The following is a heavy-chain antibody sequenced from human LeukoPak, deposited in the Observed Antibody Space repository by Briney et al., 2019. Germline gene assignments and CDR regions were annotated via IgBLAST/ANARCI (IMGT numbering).Heavy chain of an antibody. CDR3: ARRGYSGYDLQYFDS. V-gene: IGHV5-51*01. CDR2: IYPTDSDT. D-gene: IGHD5-12*01. J-gene: IGHJ4*02. Sequence: GESLKISCKGSGYTFTSYWMAWVRQMPGKGLEWVGLIYPTDSDTRYSPSFQDQVTISADKSIRTAYLQWNRLKASDTAMYYCARRGYSGYDLQYFDSWGQGTLVTVSS. CDR1: GYTFTSYW.